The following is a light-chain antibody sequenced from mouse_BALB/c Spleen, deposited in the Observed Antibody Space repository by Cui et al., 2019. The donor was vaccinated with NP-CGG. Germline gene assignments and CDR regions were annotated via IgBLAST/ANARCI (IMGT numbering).Light chain of an antibody. V-gene: IGLV1*01. CDR2: GTD. CDR1: TGAVTSNTN. CDR3: ALWYNNHWV. Sequence: QTVVSQESALTTSPGETVTLTCRSSTGAVTSNTNANWIQEKPDHLFTGLIGGTDNRAPGVHARFSGSLFGDKAALTIPGAQTEDEAIYFCALWYNNHWVFGGGTKLTVL. J-gene: IGLJ1*01.